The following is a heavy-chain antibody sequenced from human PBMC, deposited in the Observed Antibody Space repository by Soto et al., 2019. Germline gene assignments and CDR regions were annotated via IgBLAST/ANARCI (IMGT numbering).Heavy chain of an antibody. V-gene: IGHV2-5*02. CDR1: GFSLSYGVG. D-gene: IGHD2-21*02. J-gene: IGHJ4*02. Sequence: QITLKESGPNLVKPTQTLTLTCTFSGFSLSYGVGVGWVRQPPGKALEWVGIIFWDDEKRYNPSLKDRISITHDTSKNQVILTLTNMDPLDTDTYYCLYGPYCGGDCYSEWGQGTLVTVSS. CDR2: IFWDDEK. CDR3: LYGPYCGGDCYSE.